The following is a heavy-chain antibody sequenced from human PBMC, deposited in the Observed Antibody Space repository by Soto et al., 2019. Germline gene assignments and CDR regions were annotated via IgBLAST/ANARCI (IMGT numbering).Heavy chain of an antibody. CDR2: INHSGST. CDR3: ARVKVEVEAFDY. V-gene: IGHV4-34*01. J-gene: IGHJ4*02. Sequence: SETLSLTCAVYGGSFSGYYWSWIRQPPGKGLEWIGEINHSGSTNYNPSLKSRVTISVDTSKNQFSLKLSSVTAADTAVYYCARVKVEVEAFDYWGQGTLDTVSS. D-gene: IGHD2-15*01. CDR1: GGSFSGYY.